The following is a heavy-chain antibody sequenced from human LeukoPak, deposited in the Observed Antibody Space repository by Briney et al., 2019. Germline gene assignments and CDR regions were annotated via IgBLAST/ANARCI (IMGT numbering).Heavy chain of an antibody. V-gene: IGHV3-15*01. CDR2: IKSKTDGGTT. J-gene: IGHJ4*02. Sequence: GGSLRLSCTGSGFTFSDYAMTWVRQAPGKGLEWVGRIKSKTDGGTTDYTAPVKGRFTISRDDSKNTLYLQMNSLKTEDTAVYYCTTCNPRYYYDSSCYYPYWGQGTLVTVSS. D-gene: IGHD3-22*01. CDR3: TTCNPRYYYDSSCYYPY. CDR1: GFTFSDYA.